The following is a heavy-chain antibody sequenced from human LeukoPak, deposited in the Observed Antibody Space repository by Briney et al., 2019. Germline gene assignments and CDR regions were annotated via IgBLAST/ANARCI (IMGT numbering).Heavy chain of an antibody. CDR2: IYSSGST. Sequence: SETLSLTCSVSGGSISTYYWSWVRQPPGQGLELIGYIYSSGSTDYNPSLKSRATISIDTSKNQFSLKLSSVTAADTAVYYCARVASAGPLFDYWGQGTLVTVSS. CDR1: GGSISTYY. V-gene: IGHV4-59*08. D-gene: IGHD6-13*01. J-gene: IGHJ4*02. CDR3: ARVASAGPLFDY.